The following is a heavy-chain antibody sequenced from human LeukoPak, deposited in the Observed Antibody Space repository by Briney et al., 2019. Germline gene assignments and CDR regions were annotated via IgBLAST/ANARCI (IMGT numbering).Heavy chain of an antibody. J-gene: IGHJ4*02. CDR1: GFTVSGTH. V-gene: IGHV3-53*01. CDR3: ARDQATSGGGLDS. CDR2: IYTGGTT. Sequence: AGGSLRLSCAASGFTVSGTHMSWVRQAPGKGLEWVSAIYTGGTTYYSDSVEGRFTISRDKSKNTLYLQMDSLRVEDTAVYYCARDQATSGGGLDSWGQGTLVTDSS. D-gene: IGHD3-16*01.